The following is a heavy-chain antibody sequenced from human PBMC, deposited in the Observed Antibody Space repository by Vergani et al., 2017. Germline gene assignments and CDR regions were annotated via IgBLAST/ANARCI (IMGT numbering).Heavy chain of an antibody. Sequence: EVQLLESGGDLVQPGGSLRLSCAASGFTFNHYAMNWVRQAPGKGLEWVSGISGSGGSTYYAGSVKGRFTISRDSSKNTLYLQMNSLSAGDTAVYYCAKASPLNSDYDYLYYYHAMDVWGQGTTVTVSS. CDR2: ISGSGGST. CDR1: GFTFNHYA. D-gene: IGHD5-12*01. V-gene: IGHV3-23*01. CDR3: AKASPLNSDYDYLYYYHAMDV. J-gene: IGHJ6*02.